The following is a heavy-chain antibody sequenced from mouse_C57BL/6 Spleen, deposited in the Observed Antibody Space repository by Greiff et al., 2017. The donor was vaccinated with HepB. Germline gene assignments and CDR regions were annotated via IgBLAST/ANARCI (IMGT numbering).Heavy chain of an antibody. J-gene: IGHJ4*01. D-gene: IGHD1-1*01. CDR1: GYSITSGYD. Sequence: VQLQQSGPGMVKPSQSLSLSCTVTGYSITSGYDWHWIRHFPGNKLEWMGYISYSGSTNYNPSLKSRISITHDTSKNHFFLKLNSVTTEDTATYYCARGITTVVPYAMDYWGQGTSVTVSS. CDR2: ISYSGST. V-gene: IGHV3-1*01. CDR3: ARGITTVVPYAMDY.